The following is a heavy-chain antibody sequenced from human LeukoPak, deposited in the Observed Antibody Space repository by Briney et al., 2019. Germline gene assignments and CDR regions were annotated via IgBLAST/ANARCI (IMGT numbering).Heavy chain of an antibody. CDR3: ASRVRMGQHLVRSPYGMHV. V-gene: IGHV4-61*02. D-gene: IGHD6-13*01. J-gene: IGHJ6*02. CDR2: IYTSGST. Sequence: SQTLSLTCTVSGASISSGSHYWSWIRQPAGRGLEWIGRIYTSGSTNYNPSLKSRVTISVDTSKNQFSLKLSSVTAADTAVYYCASRVRMGQHLVRSPYGMHVWGQGTTVTVSS. CDR1: GASISSGSHY.